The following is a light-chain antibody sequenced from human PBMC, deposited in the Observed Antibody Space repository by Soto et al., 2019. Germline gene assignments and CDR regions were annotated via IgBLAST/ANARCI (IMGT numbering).Light chain of an antibody. V-gene: IGKV3-20*01. CDR1: QRVDSTF. CDR2: GAS. J-gene: IGKJ1*01. CDR3: QQYMSSVT. Sequence: EIVLTQSPGSLSLSPGQRATLSCRARQRVDSTFFAWYQKKPGQAHRLLIYGASKRDTVVPDRFSGSGSGNDFTLTISRLEPEDLAVYYCQQYMSSVTFGQGTQVEI.